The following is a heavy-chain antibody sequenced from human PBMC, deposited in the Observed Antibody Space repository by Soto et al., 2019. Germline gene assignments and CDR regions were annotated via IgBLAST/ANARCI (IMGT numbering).Heavy chain of an antibody. D-gene: IGHD6-13*01. Sequence: GASVKVSCKASGYTFTGYYMHWVRQAPGQGLEWMGWINPNSGGTNYAQKFQGWVTMTRDTSISTAYMELSRLRSDDTAVYYCARAGDLYSSSWYYFDYWGQGTLVTVSS. CDR1: GYTFTGYY. CDR2: INPNSGGT. CDR3: ARAGDLYSSSWYYFDY. J-gene: IGHJ4*02. V-gene: IGHV1-2*04.